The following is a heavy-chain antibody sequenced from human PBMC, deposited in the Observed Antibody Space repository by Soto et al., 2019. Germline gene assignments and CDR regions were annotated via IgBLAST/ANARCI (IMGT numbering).Heavy chain of an antibody. V-gene: IGHV3-66*01. CDR1: GFTVSSNY. D-gene: IGHD3-3*01. Sequence: GGSLRLSCAASGFTVSSNYMSWVRQAPEKGLEWVSVIYSGGSTYYADSVKGRFTISRDNSKNTLYLQMNSLRAEDTAVYYCARVVNYIFGVVSYYYRMDVWGQGTTVTVSS. CDR2: IYSGGST. J-gene: IGHJ6*02. CDR3: ARVVNYIFGVVSYYYRMDV.